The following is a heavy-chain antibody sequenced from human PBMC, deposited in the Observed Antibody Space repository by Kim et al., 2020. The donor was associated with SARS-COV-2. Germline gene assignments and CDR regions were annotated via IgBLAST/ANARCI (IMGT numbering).Heavy chain of an antibody. V-gene: IGHV3-23*01. D-gene: IGHD4-17*01. J-gene: IGHJ4*02. CDR1: GFTFSRYA. Sequence: GGSLRLSCAASGFTFSRYAMSWVRQAPGKGLEWVSAISGSGGSTYYADSVKGRFTISRDNSKNTLYLQMNSLRAEDTAVYYCAKDSGNDYGDKLDYWGQGTLVTVSS. CDR2: ISGSGGST. CDR3: AKDSGNDYGDKLDY.